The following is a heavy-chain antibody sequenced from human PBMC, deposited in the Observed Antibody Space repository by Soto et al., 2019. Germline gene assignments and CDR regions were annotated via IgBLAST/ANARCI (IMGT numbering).Heavy chain of an antibody. J-gene: IGHJ4*02. Sequence: QVQLVESGGGVVQPGRSLRLSCAASGFTFSSYAMHWVRQAPGKGLEWVAGISYDGSNKYYADSVKGRFTISRDNSKNTLYLQMNSLRAEDTAVYYCASPYCSSTSCSKAQFDYWGQGTLVPVSS. CDR2: ISYDGSNK. CDR3: ASPYCSSTSCSKAQFDY. D-gene: IGHD2-2*01. CDR1: GFTFSSYA. V-gene: IGHV3-30-3*01.